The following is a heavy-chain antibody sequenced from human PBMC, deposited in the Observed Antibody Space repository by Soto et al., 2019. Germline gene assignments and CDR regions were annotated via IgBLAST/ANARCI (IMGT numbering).Heavy chain of an antibody. CDR2: ISSSSSYI. CDR1: GFTFSSYS. J-gene: IGHJ4*02. V-gene: IGHV3-21*01. D-gene: IGHD5-18*01. CDR3: ARDRELWYYFDY. Sequence: GGSLRLSCAASGFTFSSYSMSWVRQAPGKGLEWVSSISSSSSYIYYADSVKGRFTISRDNAKNSLYLQMNSLRAEDTAVYYCARDRELWYYFDYWGQGTLVTVSS.